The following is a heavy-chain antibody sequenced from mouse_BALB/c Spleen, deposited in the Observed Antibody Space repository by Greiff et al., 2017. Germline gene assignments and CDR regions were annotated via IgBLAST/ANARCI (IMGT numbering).Heavy chain of an antibody. D-gene: IGHD2-4*01. CDR3: ARVGATMITTGAMDY. CDR1: GFTFSSYT. CDR2: ISSGGSYT. J-gene: IGHJ4*01. V-gene: IGHV5-9-3*01. Sequence: EVHLVESGGGLVKPGGSLKLSCAASGFTFSSYTMSWVRQTPEKRLEWVATISSGGSYTYYPDSVKGRFTISRDNAKNTLYLQMSSLRSEDTAMYYCARVGATMITTGAMDYWGQGTSVTVSS.